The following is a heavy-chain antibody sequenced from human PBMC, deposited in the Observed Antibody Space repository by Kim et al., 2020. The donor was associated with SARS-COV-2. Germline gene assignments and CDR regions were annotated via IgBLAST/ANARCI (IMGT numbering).Heavy chain of an antibody. D-gene: IGHD6-19*01. V-gene: IGHV4-39*01. CDR2: IYYSGST. J-gene: IGHJ4*02. CDR3: ARLGRIAVAGIDYFDY. Sequence: SETLSLTCTVSGGSISSSSYYWGWIRQPPGKGLEWIGSIYYSGSTYYNPSLKSRVTISVDTSKNQFSLKLSSVTAADTAVYYCARLGRIAVAGIDYFDYWGQGTLVTVSS. CDR1: GGSISSSSYY.